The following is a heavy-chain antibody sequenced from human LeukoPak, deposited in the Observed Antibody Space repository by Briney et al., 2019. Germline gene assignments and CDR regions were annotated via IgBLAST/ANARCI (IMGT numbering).Heavy chain of an antibody. Sequence: GGSLSLACSGSGFRFSDCDLNWVRQAPGKGLEWVSSISGGSSHIYYADSIKGRFTISRDNAKNSVYLQINSLRGEDTAVYYCTRAYPPLRTAAAGDLWGLGTLVSVSS. V-gene: IGHV3-21*06. CDR2: ISGGSSHI. CDR1: GFRFSDCD. D-gene: IGHD6-13*01. CDR3: TRAYPPLRTAAAGDL. J-gene: IGHJ5*02.